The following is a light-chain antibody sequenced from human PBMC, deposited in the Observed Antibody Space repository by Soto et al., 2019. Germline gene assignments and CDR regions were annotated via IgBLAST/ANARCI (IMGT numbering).Light chain of an antibody. CDR3: CSHAGTTTWV. CDR2: EVS. CDR1: SSDVGSHNF. V-gene: IGLV2-23*02. Sequence: QSVLTQPASVSGSPGQSITISCTGTSSDVGSHNFVSWYQQRPGKAPKLMIFEVSKRPSGVSSRFSASKSGNTASLTISGVQAEDEADYYCCSHAGTTTWVFGGGTKVTVL. J-gene: IGLJ3*02.